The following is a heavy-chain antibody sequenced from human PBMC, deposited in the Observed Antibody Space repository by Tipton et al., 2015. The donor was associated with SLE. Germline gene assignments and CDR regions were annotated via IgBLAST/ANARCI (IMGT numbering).Heavy chain of an antibody. V-gene: IGHV3-23*03. CDR3: AKSLRYSHGNDATGYHLLGHFDF. J-gene: IGHJ4*02. CDR1: RFTFSNYA. D-gene: IGHD3-9*01. Sequence: SLRLSCAASRFTFSNYAMSWIRQAPGKGLEWVSIIYSDSSGTYYADSVKGRFTISRDNSKDTLYLQMSSLRAEDTAVYYCAKSLRYSHGNDATGYHLLGHFDFWGQGTLVTVSS. CDR2: IYSDSSGT.